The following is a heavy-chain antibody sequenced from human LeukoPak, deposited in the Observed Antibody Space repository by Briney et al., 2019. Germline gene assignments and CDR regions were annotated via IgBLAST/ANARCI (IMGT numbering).Heavy chain of an antibody. Sequence: SETLSLTCTVSGGSFSSGSYFWSWIRQPPGKGLEWIEYISYSGSTNYNPSRKSRVTISVYTSKNQFSLKLSSVTAADTAVFYCARSPWGIAAAGHWGQGTLVTVFS. J-gene: IGHJ4*02. CDR3: ARSPWGIAAAGH. CDR2: ISYSGST. CDR1: GGSFSSGSYF. D-gene: IGHD6-13*01. V-gene: IGHV4-61*01.